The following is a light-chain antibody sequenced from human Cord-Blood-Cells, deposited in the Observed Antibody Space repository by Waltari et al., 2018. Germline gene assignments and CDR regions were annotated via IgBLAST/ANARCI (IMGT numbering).Light chain of an antibody. CDR2: GAS. Sequence: EIVLTQSPGTLSLSPGERATLSCRASQSVSSSYLAWYQQKPGQAPRLLIYGASSRATGIPDRFSGSGSGTDFTLTISRLEPEDFAVYYCQQYGSSYTFGQG. CDR1: QSVSSSY. CDR3: QQYGSSYT. V-gene: IGKV3-20*01. J-gene: IGKJ2*01.